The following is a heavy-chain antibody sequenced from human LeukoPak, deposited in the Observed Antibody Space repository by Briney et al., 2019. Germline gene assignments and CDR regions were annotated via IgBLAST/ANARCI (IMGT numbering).Heavy chain of an antibody. V-gene: IGHV1-69*13. Sequence: SVKVSCKASGGTFSSYGISWVRQAPGQGLEWMGGIIPIFGTVNYAERFQGRVTITADESTSTAYMELSSLRSEDTAVYYCARTQVGYSNYYWGQGTLVTVSS. D-gene: IGHD2-15*01. CDR1: GGTFSSYG. J-gene: IGHJ4*02. CDR2: IIPIFGTV. CDR3: ARTQVGYSNYY.